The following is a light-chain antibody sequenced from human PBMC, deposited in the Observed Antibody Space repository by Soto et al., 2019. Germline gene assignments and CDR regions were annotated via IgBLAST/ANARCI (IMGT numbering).Light chain of an antibody. V-gene: IGKV1-5*01. Sequence: DIQLTQSPSIVSASLGDRVTISCRASQSVFSWLAWYQQKRGKAPKLLIYDASTLESGVPPRFSGSGFETESTLRIDGLQSDVFAVYYCHEYQNCSSSLGQGTELEI. CDR1: QSVFSW. J-gene: IGKJ2*03. CDR3: HEYQNCSSS. CDR2: DAS.